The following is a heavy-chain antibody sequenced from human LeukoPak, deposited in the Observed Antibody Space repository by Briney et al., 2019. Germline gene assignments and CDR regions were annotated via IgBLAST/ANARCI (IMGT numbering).Heavy chain of an antibody. CDR3: ARPYGSGSTDAFDI. Sequence: GESLKISCKGSGYSFTSYWIGWVRQMPGKGLEWMGIIYPSGSDTRYSPSFQGQVTMSADKSITTAYLQWSSLKASDTAMYYCARPYGSGSTDAFDIWGQGTMVTVSS. J-gene: IGHJ3*02. V-gene: IGHV5-51*01. D-gene: IGHD3-10*01. CDR1: GYSFTSYW. CDR2: IYPSGSDT.